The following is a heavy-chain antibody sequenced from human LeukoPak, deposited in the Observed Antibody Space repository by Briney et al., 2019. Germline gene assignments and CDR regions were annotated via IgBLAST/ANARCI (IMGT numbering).Heavy chain of an antibody. CDR1: GFTFSSYS. CDR3: AKKVGLEQLASYMDV. CDR2: ISSSSSTI. J-gene: IGHJ6*03. V-gene: IGHV3-48*04. D-gene: IGHD6-6*01. Sequence: PGGSLRLSCAASGFTFSSYSMNWVRQAPGKGLEWVSYISSSSSTIYYADSVKGRFTLSRDNAKNSLYLQMNSLRAEDTAVYYCAKKVGLEQLASYMDVWGKGTTVTVSS.